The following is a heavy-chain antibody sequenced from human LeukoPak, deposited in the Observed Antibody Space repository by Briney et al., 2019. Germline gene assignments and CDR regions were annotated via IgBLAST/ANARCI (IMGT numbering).Heavy chain of an antibody. V-gene: IGHV4-34*01. CDR3: ARLPYTGFVSGY. CDR1: GGSFSGYY. J-gene: IGHJ4*02. D-gene: IGHD3-10*01. Sequence: PSETLSLTCAVYGGSFSGYYWSWIRQPPGKGLEWIGEINHSGSTNYNPSLKSRVTISVDTSKNQFSLKLSSVTAADTAVYYCARLPYTGFVSGYWGQGTLVTVSS. CDR2: INHSGST.